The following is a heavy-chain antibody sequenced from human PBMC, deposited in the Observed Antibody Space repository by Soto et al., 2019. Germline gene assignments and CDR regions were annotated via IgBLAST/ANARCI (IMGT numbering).Heavy chain of an antibody. V-gene: IGHV3-30*18. CDR2: ISYDGSNK. Sequence: QVQLVESGGGVVQPGRSLRLSCAASGFTFSSYGMHWVRQAPGKGLEWVAVISYDGSNKYYADSVKGRFTISRDNSKNTLYLQMNSLRAEDTAVYYCAKDGYASPHPGYFDLWGRGTLVTVSS. J-gene: IGHJ2*01. D-gene: IGHD1-1*01. CDR1: GFTFSSYG. CDR3: AKDGYASPHPGYFDL.